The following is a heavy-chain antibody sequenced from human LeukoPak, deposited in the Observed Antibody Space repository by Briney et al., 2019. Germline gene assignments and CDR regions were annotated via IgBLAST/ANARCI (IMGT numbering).Heavy chain of an antibody. CDR3: ARQQWLGGAFDI. CDR1: GGSISSSSYY. D-gene: IGHD6-19*01. Sequence: SETLSLTCTVSGGSISSSSYYWGWIRQPPATGLEWIGSIYYSGSTYYNPSLKSRVTISVDTSKNQFSLKLSSVTAADTAVYYCARQQWLGGAFDIWGQGTMVTVSS. CDR2: IYYSGST. J-gene: IGHJ3*02. V-gene: IGHV4-39*01.